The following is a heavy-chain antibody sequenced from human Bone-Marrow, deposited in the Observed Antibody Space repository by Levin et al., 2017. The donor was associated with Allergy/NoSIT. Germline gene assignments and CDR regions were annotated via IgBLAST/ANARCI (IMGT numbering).Heavy chain of an antibody. D-gene: IGHD7-27*01. CDR1: GYTFSNSG. CDR2: IGAHSGHT. V-gene: IGHV1-18*01. J-gene: IGHJ6*02. Sequence: GESLKISCKTSGYTFSNSGITWVRQASGQGLEWVGWIGAHSGHTKYAQTFQGRVTLTRDTSTSTAYLELRSLTSDDTGVYYCARNGTWGPDSDHYPMDVWGPGTTVTVSS. CDR3: ARNGTWGPDSDHYPMDV.